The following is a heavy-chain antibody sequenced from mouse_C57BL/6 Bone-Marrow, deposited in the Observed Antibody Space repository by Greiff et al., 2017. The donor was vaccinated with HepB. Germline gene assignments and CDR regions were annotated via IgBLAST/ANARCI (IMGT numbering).Heavy chain of an antibody. CDR2: ISYDGSN. CDR3: ARWGEDY. J-gene: IGHJ4*01. CDR1: GYSITSGYY. V-gene: IGHV3-6*01. Sequence: EVQLQESGPGLVKPSQSLSLTCSVTGYSITSGYYWNWIRQFPGNKLEWMGYISYDGSNNYNPSLKNRISITRDTSKNQFFLKLNSVTTEDTATYYCARWGEDYWGQGTSVTVSS.